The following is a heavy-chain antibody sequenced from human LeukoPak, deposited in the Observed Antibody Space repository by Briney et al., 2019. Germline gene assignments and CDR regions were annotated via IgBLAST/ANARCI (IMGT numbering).Heavy chain of an antibody. CDR1: GFTFSSYG. J-gene: IGHJ4*02. CDR3: ARDPWYSSGWSFDY. Sequence: GGSLRLSCAASGFTFSSYGMHWVRQAPGKGLEGVAVIWYDGSNKYYADSVKGRFTISRDNSKNTLYLQMNSLRAEDTAVYCCARDPWYSSGWSFDYWGQGTLVTVSS. D-gene: IGHD6-19*01. V-gene: IGHV3-33*01. CDR2: IWYDGSNK.